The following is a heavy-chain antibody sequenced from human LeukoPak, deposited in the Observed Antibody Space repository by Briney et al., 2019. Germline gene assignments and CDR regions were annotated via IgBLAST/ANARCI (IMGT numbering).Heavy chain of an antibody. D-gene: IGHD1-26*01. CDR2: IYHSGRT. V-gene: IGHV4-38-2*02. Sequence: SETLSLTCTVSGYSISSGYYWGWVRQPPGKRLEWIGSIYHSGRTYYSPSLKSPVTISVDTSTNLFSLKLSSVTAADTAVYHCARDKGSGSYFGHFGMDLWGQGTTVTVSS. CDR1: GYSISSGYY. J-gene: IGHJ6*02. CDR3: ARDKGSGSYFGHFGMDL.